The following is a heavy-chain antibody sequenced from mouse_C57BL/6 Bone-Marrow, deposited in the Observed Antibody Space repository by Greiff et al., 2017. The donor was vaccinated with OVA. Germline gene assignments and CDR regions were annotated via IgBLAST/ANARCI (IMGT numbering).Heavy chain of an antibody. J-gene: IGHJ2*01. CDR2: INPNNGGT. D-gene: IGHD2-3*01. Sequence: FQLQQSGPELVKPGASVQIPCKASGYTFTDYNMDWVQQSHGKSLAWIGDINPNNGGTIYNQKFKGKATLTVDKSSSTAYMELRSLTSEDTAVYYCAREGADGYDYWGQGTTLTVSS. V-gene: IGHV1-18*01. CDR3: AREGADGYDY. CDR1: GYTFTDYN.